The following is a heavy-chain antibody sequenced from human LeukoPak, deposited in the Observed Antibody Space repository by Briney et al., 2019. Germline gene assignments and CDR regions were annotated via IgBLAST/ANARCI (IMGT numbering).Heavy chain of an antibody. V-gene: IGHV4-59*01. CDR3: ARAVRYYDSSGYSYYFDY. D-gene: IGHD3-22*01. Sequence: PSETLSLTGTVSGGSISSYYWSWIRQPPGKGLEWIGYIYYSGSTNYNPSLKSRVTISVDTSKNQFSLKLSSVTAADTAVYYCARAVRYYDSSGYSYYFDYWGQGTLVTVSS. J-gene: IGHJ4*02. CDR1: GGSISSYY. CDR2: IYYSGST.